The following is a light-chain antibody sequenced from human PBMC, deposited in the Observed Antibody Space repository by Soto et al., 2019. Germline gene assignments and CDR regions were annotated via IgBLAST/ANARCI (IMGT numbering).Light chain of an antibody. V-gene: IGLV2-23*01. CDR2: EGS. CDR1: SSDVGSYNP. J-gene: IGLJ2*01. Sequence: QSVLTQPASVSGSPGQSITISCTGTSSDVGSYNPVSWYQQHPDKAPKLMIYEGSKRPSGVSNRFSGSKSGNTASLTISGLQAEDEADYYCCSYAGSSTVVFGGGTKVTVL. CDR3: CSYAGSSTVV.